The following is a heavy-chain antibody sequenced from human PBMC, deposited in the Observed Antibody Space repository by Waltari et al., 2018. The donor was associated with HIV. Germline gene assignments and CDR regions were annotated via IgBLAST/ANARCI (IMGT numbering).Heavy chain of an antibody. CDR3: AKDRSGNYYNPWFDP. CDR1: VFHFDAYS. CDR2: MSWNGGGI. Sequence: SGRLLAQPASSLSILTSASVFHFDAYSVPWLRKFPGKGLEGFSGMSWNGGGIGYADSVKGRFTISRDNSKNSLYLRMNSLRAEDTAMYYGAKDRSGNYYNPWFDPWGQGTLVTVSS. V-gene: IGHV3-9*01. J-gene: IGHJ5*02. D-gene: IGHD3-10*01.